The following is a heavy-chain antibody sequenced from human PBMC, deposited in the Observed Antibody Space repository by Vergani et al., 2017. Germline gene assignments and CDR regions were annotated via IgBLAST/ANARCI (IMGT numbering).Heavy chain of an antibody. V-gene: IGHV1-18*01. CDR2: ISAYNGNT. CDR3: AAEPYGDYEPNNYYYYGMDV. CDR1: GYTFTSYG. D-gene: IGHD4-17*01. J-gene: IGHJ6*02. Sequence: QVQLVQSGAEVKKPGASVKVSCKASGYTFTSYGISWVRQAPGQGLEWMGWISAYNGNTNYAQKLQGRVTMTTDTSTSTAYMELSSLRSEDPAVYYCAAEPYGDYEPNNYYYYGMDVWGQGTTVTVSS.